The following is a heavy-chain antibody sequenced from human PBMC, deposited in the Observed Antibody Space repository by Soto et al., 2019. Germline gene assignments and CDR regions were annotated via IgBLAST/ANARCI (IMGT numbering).Heavy chain of an antibody. D-gene: IGHD1-26*01. CDR1: GFTFGTYA. Sequence: GGSLGLSCAASGFTFGTYAMTWVRQAPGKGLKWVSALSASGATTYHADSVKGRFTISRDNSENTLYLQMNSLRAEDTAVYYCAKGLSGSQYYYYGIDVWGQGTTVTVSS. J-gene: IGHJ6*02. V-gene: IGHV3-23*01. CDR3: AKGLSGSQYYYYGIDV. CDR2: LSASGATT.